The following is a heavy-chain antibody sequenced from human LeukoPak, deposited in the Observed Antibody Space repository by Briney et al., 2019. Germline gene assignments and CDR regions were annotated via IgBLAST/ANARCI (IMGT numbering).Heavy chain of an antibody. V-gene: IGHV4-59*08. D-gene: IGHD3-10*01. J-gene: IGHJ4*02. CDR2: IYYSGST. Sequence: SQTLSLTCTVSGGSISSYYWSWIRQPPGRGLEWIGYIYYSGSTNYNPSLKSRVTISVDTSKNQFSLKLSSVTAADTAVYYCARHDVTMVRGVAYFDYWGQGTLVTVSS. CDR1: GGSISSYY. CDR3: ARHDVTMVRGVAYFDY.